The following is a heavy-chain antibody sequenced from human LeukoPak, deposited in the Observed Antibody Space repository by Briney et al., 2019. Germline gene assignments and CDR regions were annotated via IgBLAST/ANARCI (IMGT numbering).Heavy chain of an antibody. V-gene: IGHV4-59*01. CDR1: GGSISSNY. CDR3: ARSTGYSIYYFDY. Sequence: PSETLSLTCTVSGGSISSNYWSWIRQPPGQGLEWIGYIYYSGSTNYNPSLNSRVTISVDTSKNQCSLKLSSVTAADTAVYYWARSTGYSIYYFDYWGQGNLVTVSS. D-gene: IGHD6-13*01. J-gene: IGHJ4*02. CDR2: IYYSGST.